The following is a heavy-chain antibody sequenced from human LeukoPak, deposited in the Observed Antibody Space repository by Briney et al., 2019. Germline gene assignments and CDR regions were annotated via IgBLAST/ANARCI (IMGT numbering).Heavy chain of an antibody. CDR2: INSDGSST. D-gene: IGHD3-10*01. J-gene: IGHJ3*02. Sequence: GGSLRLSCAASGFTFSSYWMHWVRQAPGKGLVWVSRINSDGSSTSYADSVKGRFTISRDNAKNTLYLQMNSLRAEDTAVYCCAREGATMVRGVIITTRDAFDIWGQGTMVTVSS. CDR1: GFTFSSYW. CDR3: AREGATMVRGVIITTRDAFDI. V-gene: IGHV3-74*01.